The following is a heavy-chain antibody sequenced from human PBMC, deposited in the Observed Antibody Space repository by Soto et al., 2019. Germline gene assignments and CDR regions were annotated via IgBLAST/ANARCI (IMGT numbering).Heavy chain of an antibody. Sequence: SETLCLTCAVYGGSFSGYYWSWIRQPPGKGLEWIGEINHSGSTNYNPSLKSRVTISVDTSKNQFSLKLSSVTAADTAVYYCARAGLGYCSGGSCYGGLDYWGQGTLVTVSS. J-gene: IGHJ4*02. CDR2: INHSGST. D-gene: IGHD2-15*01. V-gene: IGHV4-34*01. CDR1: GGSFSGYY. CDR3: ARAGLGYCSGGSCYGGLDY.